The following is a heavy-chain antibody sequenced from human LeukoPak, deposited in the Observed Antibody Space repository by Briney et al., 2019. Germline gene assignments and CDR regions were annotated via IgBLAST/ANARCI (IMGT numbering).Heavy chain of an antibody. Sequence: GASARLSCKASGYTFTGYYMHWVRHAPGQGLEWMGWINPNSGSTNYAQKFQGRVTMTRDTSISTAYMELSRLRSDDTAVYCCAKGIRAKDGGGDVWGQGTTVTVSS. D-gene: IGHD2-15*01. CDR3: AKGIRAKDGGGDV. J-gene: IGHJ6*02. CDR1: GYTFTGYY. V-gene: IGHV1-2*02. CDR2: INPNSGST.